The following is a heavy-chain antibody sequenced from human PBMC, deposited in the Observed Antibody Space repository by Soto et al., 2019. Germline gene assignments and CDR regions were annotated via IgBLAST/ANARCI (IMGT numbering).Heavy chain of an antibody. V-gene: IGHV1-3*01. Sequence: ASVKVSCKASGYTFTSYAMHWVRQAPGQRLEWMGWINAGNGNTKYSQKFQGRVTITRDTSASTAYMELSSLRSEDTAVYYCARVFPVVVPAAPSGGFDYCGQVTLVTVSS. CDR2: INAGNGNT. CDR3: ARVFPVVVPAAPSGGFDY. J-gene: IGHJ4*02. CDR1: GYTFTSYA. D-gene: IGHD2-2*01.